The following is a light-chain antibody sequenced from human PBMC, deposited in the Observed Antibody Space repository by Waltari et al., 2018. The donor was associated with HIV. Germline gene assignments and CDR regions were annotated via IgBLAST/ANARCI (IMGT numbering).Light chain of an antibody. V-gene: IGLV1-40*01. CDR2: GNN. CDR3: QSYHSSLTHNYV. Sequence: QSVLTQPPSVSGAPGQRVTTSCTGSSANIGAGYDAHWYQQHPGTAPKLLIYGNNNRPSSVLARCSGSKSGTSASLAITGLQAEDEADYYCQSYHSSLTHNYVFGTGTKVTVL. CDR1: SANIGAGYD. J-gene: IGLJ1*01.